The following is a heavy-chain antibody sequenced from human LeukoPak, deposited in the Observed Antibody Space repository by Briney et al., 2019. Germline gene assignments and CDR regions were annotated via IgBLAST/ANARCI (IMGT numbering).Heavy chain of an antibody. J-gene: IGHJ6*02. CDR1: GYSLTDLS. V-gene: IGHV1-24*01. CDR2: YDPEHEET. Sequence: ASVKVSCKVSGYSLTDLSMHWVRQAPGKGLEWMGGYDPEHEETIYAQKFQGRVTMTEDTSPDTAYMELSSLRSEDTAVYYCITPLGYCSSASCRHGMDVWGQGTTVIVS. D-gene: IGHD2-2*01. CDR3: ITPLGYCSSASCRHGMDV.